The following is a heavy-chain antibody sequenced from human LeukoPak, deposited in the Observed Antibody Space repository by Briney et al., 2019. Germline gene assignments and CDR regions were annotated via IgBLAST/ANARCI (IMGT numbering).Heavy chain of an antibody. J-gene: IGHJ4*02. V-gene: IGHV3-33*01. Sequence: TGRSLRLSCAASGFTFSDHGMHWVRQAPGKGLEWVAVIWYDGSNKYYADSVKGRFTISRDNSKNTLYLQMNSLRAEDTAVYYCASTSGWYEPIDYWGQGTLVTVSS. D-gene: IGHD6-19*01. CDR3: ASTSGWYEPIDY. CDR1: GFTFSDHG. CDR2: IWYDGSNK.